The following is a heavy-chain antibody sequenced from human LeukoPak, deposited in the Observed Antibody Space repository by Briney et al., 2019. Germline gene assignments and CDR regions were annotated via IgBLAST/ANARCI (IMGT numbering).Heavy chain of an antibody. V-gene: IGHV3-33*01. Sequence: GGSLRLSCAASGFTFSSYGMHWVRQAPGKGLEWVAAIWYDGSNKYYADSVKGRFTISRDNSKNTLYLQMNSLRAEDTAVYYCARDLSGGYDYWGQGTLVTVSS. CDR2: IWYDGSNK. J-gene: IGHJ4*02. CDR1: GFTFSSYG. D-gene: IGHD3-10*01. CDR3: ARDLSGGYDY.